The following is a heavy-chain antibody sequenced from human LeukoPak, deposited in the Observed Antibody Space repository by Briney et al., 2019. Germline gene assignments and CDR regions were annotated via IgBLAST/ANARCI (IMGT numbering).Heavy chain of an antibody. Sequence: ETLSLTCAVYGGSFSGYYWSWIRQPPGKGLEWVANIKQDGSEKYYVDSVKGRFTISRDNAKNSLYLQMNSLRAEDTAVYYCARGIAAAGTDEYYYYYMDVWGKGTTVTVSS. CDR3: ARGIAAAGTDEYYYYYMDV. CDR1: GGSFSGYY. CDR2: IKQDGSEK. D-gene: IGHD6-13*01. V-gene: IGHV3-7*01. J-gene: IGHJ6*03.